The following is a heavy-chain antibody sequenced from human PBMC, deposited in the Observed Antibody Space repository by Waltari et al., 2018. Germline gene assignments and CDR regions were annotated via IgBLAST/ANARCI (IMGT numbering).Heavy chain of an antibody. D-gene: IGHD3-22*01. Sequence: EVQLVESGGGLVQPGGSLKLSCAASGFTFSAHWMAWVRQAPGKGVGGVASIKEDGSETYCADSLKGRCTISRDNVNNSLYLQMNGLRAEDTAVYHCTRNALYYETNGPQRGGEYWGQGTLVTVSS. V-gene: IGHV3-7*01. J-gene: IGHJ4*02. CDR1: GFTFSAHW. CDR3: TRNALYYETNGPQRGGEY. CDR2: IKEDGSET.